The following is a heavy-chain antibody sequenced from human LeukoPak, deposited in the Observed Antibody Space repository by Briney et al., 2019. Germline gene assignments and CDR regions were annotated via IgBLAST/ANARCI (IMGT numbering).Heavy chain of an antibody. Sequence: SVKVSCKASGGTFSSYAISWVRQAPGQGLEWMGGIIPIFGTANYAQKFQGRVTITADESTSTAYMELSSLRSEDTAVYYCATPVGAAGTAFDIWGQGTMVTVSS. CDR1: GGTFSSYA. J-gene: IGHJ3*02. CDR2: IIPIFGTA. CDR3: ATPVGAAGTAFDI. D-gene: IGHD6-13*01. V-gene: IGHV1-69*01.